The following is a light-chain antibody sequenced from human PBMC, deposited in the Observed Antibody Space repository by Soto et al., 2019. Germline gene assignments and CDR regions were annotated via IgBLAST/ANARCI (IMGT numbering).Light chain of an antibody. V-gene: IGKV3-20*01. CDR3: QQYGSSPGT. Sequence: EIVLTQSPGTLSLSPGELATLSCRASQSVSSSYLAWYQQKPGQAPRLLIYDASSRATGIPDRFSGSGSGTDFTLTISRLEAEDVAVYYCQQYGSSPGTFGQGTKVEIK. J-gene: IGKJ1*01. CDR1: QSVSSSY. CDR2: DAS.